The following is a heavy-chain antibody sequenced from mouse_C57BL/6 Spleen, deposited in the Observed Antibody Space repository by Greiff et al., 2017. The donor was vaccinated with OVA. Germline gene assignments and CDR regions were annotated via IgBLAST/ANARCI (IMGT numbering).Heavy chain of an antibody. CDR3: TTGKYYGSSWCAMDY. CDR1: GFTIKDYY. D-gene: IGHD1-1*01. Sequence: VQLQQSGAELVRPSSSVKLSCTASGFTIKDYYMHWVKQRPEQGLEWIGRIDPEDGDTEYAPTFQGKATMTADTSSTTAYIQLSSLTSEDAAVYYCTTGKYYGSSWCAMDYWGQGTSVTVSS. J-gene: IGHJ4*01. V-gene: IGHV14-1*01. CDR2: IDPEDGDT.